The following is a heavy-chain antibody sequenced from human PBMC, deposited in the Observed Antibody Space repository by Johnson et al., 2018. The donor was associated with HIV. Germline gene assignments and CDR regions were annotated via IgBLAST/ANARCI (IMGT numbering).Heavy chain of an antibody. V-gene: IGHV3-66*04. CDR1: GFTFSSYA. J-gene: IGHJ3*02. Sequence: VQLVESGGGLIQPGGSLRLSCAASGFTFSSYAMHWVRQAPGTGLEWVSVIYSGGSTYYADSVKGRFTISRDNSKNTLYLQMNSLRAEDTAVYYCARRDDIRNGAFDIWGQGTMVTVSS. CDR3: ARRDDIRNGAFDI. D-gene: IGHD3-22*01. CDR2: IYSGGST.